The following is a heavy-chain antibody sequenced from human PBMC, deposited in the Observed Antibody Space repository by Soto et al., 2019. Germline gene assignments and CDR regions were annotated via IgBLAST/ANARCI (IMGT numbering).Heavy chain of an antibody. CDR2: ISTYNGNT. CDR3: ARGRYCSSISCSLGVEFDS. CDR1: GYTFTNFG. V-gene: IGHV1-18*01. J-gene: IGHJ4*02. Sequence: ASLKVSCKASGYTFTNFGINWVRQAPGQGLEWVGWISTYNGNTNYAQKVQGRVTMTTDTSTSTAYMELRSLRSDDTAVYYCARGRYCSSISCSLGVEFDSWGQGTLVTVSS. D-gene: IGHD2-2*01.